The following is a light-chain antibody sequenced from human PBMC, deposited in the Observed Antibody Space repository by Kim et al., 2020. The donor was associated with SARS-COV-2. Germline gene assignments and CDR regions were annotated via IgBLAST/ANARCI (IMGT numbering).Light chain of an antibody. Sequence: QSALTQPASVSGSPGQSITISCTGTSSDIGAYNSVSWYQQHPGKAPKLTMYDVTKRPSGVSDRFSGSKSGNTASLTIGLQAEDEADYYCSSYTITNTVVFGGGTQLTVL. CDR2: DVT. CDR1: SSDIGAYNS. CDR3: SSYTITNTVV. J-gene: IGLJ2*01. V-gene: IGLV2-14*03.